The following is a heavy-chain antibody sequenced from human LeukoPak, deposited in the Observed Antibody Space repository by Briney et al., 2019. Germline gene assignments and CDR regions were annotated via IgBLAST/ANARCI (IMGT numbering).Heavy chain of an antibody. CDR1: GGGFTFTSHA. CDR2: LIPIYGSA. Sequence: SVKVSCKASGGGFTFTSHAISWVRQAPGQGLEWMGGLIPIYGSAQYAQKFQGRLTITSDESTRTVYMELSSLRPEDSAVHYCAGFFYDNSGDAFDLWGPGTMVTVSS. J-gene: IGHJ3*01. D-gene: IGHD3-22*01. CDR3: AGFFYDNSGDAFDL. V-gene: IGHV1-69*01.